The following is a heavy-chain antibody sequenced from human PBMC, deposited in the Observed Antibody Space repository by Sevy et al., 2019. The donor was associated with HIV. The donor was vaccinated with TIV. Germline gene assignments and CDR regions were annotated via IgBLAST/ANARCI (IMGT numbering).Heavy chain of an antibody. CDR2: ISSSSSYI. V-gene: IGHV3-21*04. CDR1: GFTFSSYS. Sequence: GGSLRLSCAASGFTFSSYSMNWVRQAPGKGLEWVSYISSSSSYIYYADSVKGRFTISRDNSKNTLYLQMNSLRAEDTAVYYCAKVFGGGFLEWLSYVDYWGQGTLVTVSS. CDR3: AKVFGGGFLEWLSYVDY. J-gene: IGHJ4*02. D-gene: IGHD3-3*01.